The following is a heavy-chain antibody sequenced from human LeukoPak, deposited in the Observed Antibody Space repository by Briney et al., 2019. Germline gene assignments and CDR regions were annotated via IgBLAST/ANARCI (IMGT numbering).Heavy chain of an antibody. Sequence: GGSLRLSCAASGFTFSSYWMHWVRQAPGKVLVWVSRINSDGSSTSYADSVKGRFTISRDNAKNTLYLQMNSLRAEDTAVYYCARDRSGIPSLFDYWGQGTLVTVSS. J-gene: IGHJ4*02. V-gene: IGHV3-74*01. CDR1: GFTFSSYW. D-gene: IGHD2-15*01. CDR2: INSDGSST. CDR3: ARDRSGIPSLFDY.